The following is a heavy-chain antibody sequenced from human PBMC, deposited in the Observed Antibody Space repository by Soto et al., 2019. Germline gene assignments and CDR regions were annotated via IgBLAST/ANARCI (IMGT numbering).Heavy chain of an antibody. CDR1: GGSISSGGYY. CDR3: ARVYVGGSGSYYYYCGMDV. CDR2: IYYSGST. V-gene: IGHV4-31*03. D-gene: IGHD3-10*01. Sequence: QVQLQESGPGLVKPSQTLSLTCTVSGGSISSGGYYWSWIRQHPGKGLEWIGYIYYSGSTYYNPSLKSRVTISVDTSKNQCSLKLSSVTAADTAVYYCARVYVGGSGSYYYYCGMDVWGQGTTVTVSS. J-gene: IGHJ6*02.